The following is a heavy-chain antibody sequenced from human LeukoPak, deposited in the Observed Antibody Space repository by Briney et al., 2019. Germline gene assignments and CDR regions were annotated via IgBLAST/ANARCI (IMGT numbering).Heavy chain of an antibody. Sequence: GGSLRLSCAASGFTFSSYAMHWVRQAPDKGLEWVAVISYDGSNKYYADSVKGRFTISRGNSKNTLYLQMNSLRAEDTAVYYCARDRRDGYVEVKALDYWGQGTLVTVSS. D-gene: IGHD5-24*01. CDR1: GFTFSSYA. CDR2: ISYDGSNK. V-gene: IGHV3-30*04. J-gene: IGHJ4*02. CDR3: ARDRRDGYVEVKALDY.